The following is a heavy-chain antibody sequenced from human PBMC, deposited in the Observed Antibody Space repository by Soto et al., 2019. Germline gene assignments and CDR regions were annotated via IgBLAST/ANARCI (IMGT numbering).Heavy chain of an antibody. CDR3: ARWPQLEPRFDY. Sequence: SETLSLTCTVSGGSISSGGYYWSWIRQHPGKGLEWIGYIYYSGSTYYNPSLKSRVTISVYTSKNQFSLKLSSVTAADTAVYYCARWPQLEPRFDYWGQGTLVTVSS. V-gene: IGHV4-31*03. D-gene: IGHD1-1*01. J-gene: IGHJ4*02. CDR2: IYYSGST. CDR1: GGSISSGGYY.